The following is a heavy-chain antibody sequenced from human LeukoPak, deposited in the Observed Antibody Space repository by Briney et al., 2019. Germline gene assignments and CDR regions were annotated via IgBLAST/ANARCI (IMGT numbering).Heavy chain of an antibody. Sequence: SETLSLTCTVSGGSNSSGSYYWSWIRQPAGKGLEWIGRIYTSGSTNYNPSLKSRVTISVDTSKNQFSLKLSSVTAADTAVYYCARETILLYYYDSSGIDYWGQGTLVTVSS. CDR3: ARETILLYYYDSSGIDY. CDR2: IYTSGST. V-gene: IGHV4-61*02. CDR1: GGSNSSGSYY. J-gene: IGHJ4*02. D-gene: IGHD3-22*01.